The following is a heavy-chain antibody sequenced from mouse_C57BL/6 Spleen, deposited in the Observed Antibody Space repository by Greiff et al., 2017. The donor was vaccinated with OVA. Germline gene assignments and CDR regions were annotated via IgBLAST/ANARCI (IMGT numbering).Heavy chain of an antibody. CDR2: IYPGSGST. V-gene: IGHV1-55*01. J-gene: IGHJ2*01. CDR3: ARGSHYYGSSPYYFDY. Sequence: VQLQQPGAELVKPGASVTMSCKASGYTFTSYWITWVKQRPGQGLAWIGDIYPGSGSTNYNEKFKSKATLTVDTSSSTAYMQLSSLTSEDAAVYYCARGSHYYGSSPYYFDYGGQGTTLTVSA. CDR1: GYTFTSYW. D-gene: IGHD1-1*01.